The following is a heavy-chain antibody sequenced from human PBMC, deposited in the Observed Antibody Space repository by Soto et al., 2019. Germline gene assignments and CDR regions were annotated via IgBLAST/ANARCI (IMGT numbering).Heavy chain of an antibody. J-gene: IGHJ4*02. D-gene: IGHD6-13*01. CDR1: GGSIGNSY. V-gene: IGHV4-59*08. CDR3: ARHSGSWPIFDY. CDR2: IYYSGSS. Sequence: QVQLQESGPGLVKPSETLSLTCTVSGGSIGNSYWSWIRQSPGKGLEWIGYIYYSGSSNYNPSLKSRVSISVDTSKHQFSLKLSSVTAADTAVYYCARHSGSWPIFDYWGQGTLVIVSS.